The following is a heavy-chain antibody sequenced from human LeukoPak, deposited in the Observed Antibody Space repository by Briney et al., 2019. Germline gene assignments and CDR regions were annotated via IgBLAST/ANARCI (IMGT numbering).Heavy chain of an antibody. V-gene: IGHV3-30-3*01. D-gene: IGHD2-15*01. CDR3: ARDYCSGGSCYSGFFDY. CDR1: GFTFSSYA. Sequence: PGRSLRLSCAASGFTFSSYAMHWARQAPGKGLEWVAVISYDGSNKYYADSVKGRFTTSRDNSKNTLYLQMNSLRAEDTAVYYCARDYCSGGSCYSGFFDYWGQGTLVTVSS. CDR2: ISYDGSNK. J-gene: IGHJ4*02.